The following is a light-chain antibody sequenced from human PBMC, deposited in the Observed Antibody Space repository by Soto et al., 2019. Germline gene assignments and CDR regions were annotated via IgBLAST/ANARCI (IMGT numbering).Light chain of an antibody. CDR1: QSVSSSY. Sequence: ETVLTQSPDTLSLSPGERATLSCRASQSVSSSYLAWYQQKPGQAPRLLIYGASIRATGIPDRFSGSGSGTDFTLTISRLEPEDFAVYYCQQYGSSLYTFGQGTKLEIK. CDR3: QQYGSSLYT. V-gene: IGKV3-20*01. CDR2: GAS. J-gene: IGKJ2*01.